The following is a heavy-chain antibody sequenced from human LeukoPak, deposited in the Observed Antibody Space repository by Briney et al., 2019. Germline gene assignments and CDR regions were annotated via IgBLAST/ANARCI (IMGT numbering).Heavy chain of an antibody. Sequence: SVKVSCKASGGTFSSYAISWVRQAPGQGLEWMGRIIPIFGTANYAQKFQGRVTITTDESTSTAYMELSSLRSEDTAVYYCARSTVTTGDAFDTWGQGTMVTVSS. J-gene: IGHJ3*02. D-gene: IGHD4-17*01. V-gene: IGHV1-69*05. CDR1: GGTFSSYA. CDR3: ARSTVTTGDAFDT. CDR2: IIPIFGTA.